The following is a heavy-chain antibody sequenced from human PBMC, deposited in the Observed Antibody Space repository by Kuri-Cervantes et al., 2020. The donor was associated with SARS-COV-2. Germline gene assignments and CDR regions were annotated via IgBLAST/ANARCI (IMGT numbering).Heavy chain of an antibody. Sequence: LSLTCAASGFTFRSYAMHWVRQAPGKGLEWVSAISGSGGSTYYADSVKGRFTISRDNSKNTLYLQMNSLRAEDTAVYYCARDYYDSSGVYWGQGTLVTVSS. CDR3: ARDYYDSSGVY. CDR1: GFTFRSYA. V-gene: IGHV3-23*01. J-gene: IGHJ4*02. CDR2: ISGSGGST. D-gene: IGHD3-22*01.